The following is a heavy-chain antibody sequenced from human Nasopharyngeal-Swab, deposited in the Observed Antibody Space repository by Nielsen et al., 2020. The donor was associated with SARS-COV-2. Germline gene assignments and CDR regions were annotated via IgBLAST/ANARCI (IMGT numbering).Heavy chain of an antibody. J-gene: IGHJ3*01. CDR1: GFTFSSYS. Sequence: GESLKISCAASGFTFSSYSINWVRQAPGKGLEWVSAISSSGDYIYYAPSLKGRFTISRDNAKNSVYLQMNSLRAEDTAVYYCARGSSVHAFDVWGQGTEVTVSS. CDR2: ISSSGDYI. D-gene: IGHD3-10*01. V-gene: IGHV3-21*06. CDR3: ARGSSVHAFDV.